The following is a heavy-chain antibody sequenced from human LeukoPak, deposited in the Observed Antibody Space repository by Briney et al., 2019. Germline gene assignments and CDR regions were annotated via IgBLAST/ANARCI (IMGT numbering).Heavy chain of an antibody. CDR3: VAWGNSGNS. Sequence: GGSLRLSCAASGFTFDDYATHWVRQAPGKGLEWVSGISWNSGSIGYADSVKGRFTISRDNAKNSLYLQMNGLRAEDTAVYYCVAWGNSGNSWGQGTMVIVSS. CDR1: GFTFDDYA. CDR2: ISWNSGSI. V-gene: IGHV3-9*01. D-gene: IGHD1-26*01. J-gene: IGHJ3*01.